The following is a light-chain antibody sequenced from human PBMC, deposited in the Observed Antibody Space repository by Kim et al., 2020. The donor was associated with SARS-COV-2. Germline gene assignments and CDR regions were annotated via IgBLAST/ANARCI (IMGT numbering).Light chain of an antibody. CDR1: QSVSSN. CDR2: GAS. V-gene: IGKV3-15*01. CDR3: QQYNNWPYT. Sequence: VSPGERAPLSCRASQSVSSNLAWYQQKHGQAPRLLIYGASTRATDIPARFSGSGSGTEFTLTISSLQSEDIAVYYCQQYNNWPYTFGQGTKLEI. J-gene: IGKJ2*01.